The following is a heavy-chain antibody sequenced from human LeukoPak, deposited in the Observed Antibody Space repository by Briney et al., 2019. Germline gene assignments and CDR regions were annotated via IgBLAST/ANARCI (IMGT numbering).Heavy chain of an antibody. CDR3: ARYSYGSGLYYFDY. Sequence: GGSLRLSCAASGFTFSSYGMHWVRQAPGKGLEWAAFIRYDGSNKYYADSVKGRFTISRDNSKNTLYLQMNSLRAEDTAVYYCARYSYGSGLYYFDYWGQGTLVTVSS. V-gene: IGHV3-30*02. D-gene: IGHD3-10*01. CDR1: GFTFSSYG. CDR2: IRYDGSNK. J-gene: IGHJ4*02.